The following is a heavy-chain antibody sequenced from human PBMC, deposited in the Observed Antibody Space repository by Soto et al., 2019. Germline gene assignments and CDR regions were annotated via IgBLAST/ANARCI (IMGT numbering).Heavy chain of an antibody. V-gene: IGHV3-9*01. CDR3: AKRAENYYYMDV. J-gene: IGHJ6*03. Sequence: EVQLVESGGGLVQPGRSLRLSCAASGFTFDDYAMHWVRQAPGKGLEWVSGISWNSGSIGYADSVKGRFTISRDNAKNSLYLQMNSLRAEDTALYYCAKRAENYYYMDVWGKGTTVTVSS. CDR1: GFTFDDYA. CDR2: ISWNSGSI.